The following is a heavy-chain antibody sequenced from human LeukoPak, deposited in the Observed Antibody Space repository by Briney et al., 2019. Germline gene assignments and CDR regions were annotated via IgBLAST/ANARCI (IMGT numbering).Heavy chain of an antibody. J-gene: IGHJ4*02. CDR3: ARDGGRACTGGSCSPLGFDY. V-gene: IGHV4-31*03. CDR2: IYYSGST. D-gene: IGHD2-15*01. Sequence: SQTLSLTCTVSGGSISGGGYYWSWIRQHPGKGLEWIGYIYYSGSTYYNPSLKSRVTISVDTSKNQFSLKLSSVTAADTAVYYCARDGGRACTGGSCSPLGFDYWGQGTLVTVSS. CDR1: GGSISGGGYY.